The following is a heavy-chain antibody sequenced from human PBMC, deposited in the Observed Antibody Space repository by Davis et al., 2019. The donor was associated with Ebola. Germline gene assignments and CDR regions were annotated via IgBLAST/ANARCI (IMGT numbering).Heavy chain of an antibody. J-gene: IGHJ6*02. CDR3: ARSLVWVQGVRRRYYGMDV. V-gene: IGHV3-53*01. D-gene: IGHD3-10*01. Sequence: GESLKISCAASGFTVSSNYMSWVRQAPGRGLEWVSAISGHGDITHYADSVKGRFTISRDNSKNTLYLQMNSLRAEDTALYYCARSLVWVQGVRRRYYGMDVWGQGTTVTVSS. CDR2: ISGHGDIT. CDR1: GFTVSSNY.